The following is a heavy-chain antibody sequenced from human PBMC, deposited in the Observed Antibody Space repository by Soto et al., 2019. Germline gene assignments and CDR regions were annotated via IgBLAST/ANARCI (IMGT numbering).Heavy chain of an antibody. Sequence: QVHLQESGPGLVKPSGTLSLTCAVSGDSISSSHWWTWVRQSPGKGLEYIGEISHSGTANSNPSLKSRVTLSVDKSKNHFSLTLTSVTAADTAVYYCARVFLSITRGAFDAWGQGTPVTVSP. J-gene: IGHJ3*01. D-gene: IGHD1-20*01. CDR2: ISHSGTA. CDR1: GDSISSSHW. V-gene: IGHV4-4*02. CDR3: ARVFLSITRGAFDA.